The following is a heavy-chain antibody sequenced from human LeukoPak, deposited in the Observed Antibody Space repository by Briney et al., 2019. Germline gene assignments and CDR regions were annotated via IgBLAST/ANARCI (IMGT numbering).Heavy chain of an antibody. D-gene: IGHD1-26*01. V-gene: IGHV1-46*01. CDR1: GYIFTTCY. CDR2: INTSGGST. CDR3: VREGSGTYYDYYYGLDV. Sequence: ASVTVSCKASGYIFTTCYMHWVRQAPGQGLEWMGVINTSGGSTTYAQRIQGRVTMTRDTSTSTVYMELSSLRSDDTAVYYCVREGSGTYYDYYYGLDVWGQGTTVTVSS. J-gene: IGHJ6*02.